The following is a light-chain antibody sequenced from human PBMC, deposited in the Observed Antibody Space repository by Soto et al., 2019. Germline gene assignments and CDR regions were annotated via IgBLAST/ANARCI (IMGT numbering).Light chain of an antibody. CDR3: VLYMGSGISV. J-gene: IGLJ2*01. V-gene: IGLV8-61*01. Sequence: QAVVTQEPSFSVSPGGTVTLTCGLSSGSVSTSYYPSWYQQTPGQAPRTLIYSTNTRSSGVPDRFSGSILGNKAALTITGAQADDESDYYCVLYMGSGISVLGGGTKVTVL. CDR2: STN. CDR1: SGSVSTSYY.